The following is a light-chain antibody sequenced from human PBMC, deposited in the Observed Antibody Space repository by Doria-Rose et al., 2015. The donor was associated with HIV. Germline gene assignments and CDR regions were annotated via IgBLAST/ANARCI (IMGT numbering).Light chain of an antibody. CDR2: GAS. CDR1: QSVTSNY. J-gene: IGKJ1*01. V-gene: IGKV3-20*01. CDR3: QQYGSTPPT. Sequence: TQSPGTLSLSPGERATLSCRASQSVTSNYLAWYQQKPGQAPRLLIYGASSRVTGIPDGFSGSGSGTDFTLTISRLEPEDFAVYYCQQYGSTPPTFGQGTKVEIK.